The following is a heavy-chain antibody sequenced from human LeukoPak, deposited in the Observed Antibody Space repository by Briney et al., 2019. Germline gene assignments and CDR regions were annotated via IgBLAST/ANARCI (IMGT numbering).Heavy chain of an antibody. Sequence: GGPLRLSCTASGFTFSSYAMHWVRQAPGKGLEGVAHISYDGSNKYYADSVKARFTISRDNSKNTLYLQMNSLRAEDTAVYYCARGTGGTVPWGQGTLVTVSS. V-gene: IGHV3-30-3*01. CDR2: ISYDGSNK. CDR1: GFTFSSYA. J-gene: IGHJ5*02. D-gene: IGHD2-8*02. CDR3: ARGTGGTVP.